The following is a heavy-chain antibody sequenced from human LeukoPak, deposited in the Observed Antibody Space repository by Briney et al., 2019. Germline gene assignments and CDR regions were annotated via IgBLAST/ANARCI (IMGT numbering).Heavy chain of an antibody. J-gene: IGHJ4*02. D-gene: IGHD5-18*01. V-gene: IGHV4-59*01. Sequence: PSETLSLTCTVSGGSISSYYWSWIRQPPGKGLEWIGYIYYSGSTNYNPSLKSRVTISVDTSKNQFSLKLSSVTAADTAVYYCAREVRGYSYGLFDYWGQGTLVTVSS. CDR1: GGSISSYY. CDR2: IYYSGST. CDR3: AREVRGYSYGLFDY.